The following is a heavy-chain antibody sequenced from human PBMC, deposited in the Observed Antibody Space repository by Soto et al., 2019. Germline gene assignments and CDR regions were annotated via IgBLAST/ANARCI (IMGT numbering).Heavy chain of an antibody. D-gene: IGHD5-18*01. CDR3: VSDRGYGHASVPYS. CDR2: ISYDGGLQ. CDR1: GFTFTSNG. Sequence: QAHLVESGGGVVQPGRSLRLSCAASGFTFTSNGMHWVRQAPGTRLEWVAVISYDGGLQHYADSVKGRFTISRDNSKNMGLLQMNSLRAEDTAVYYCVSDRGYGHASVPYSWGQGTLVSVSS. V-gene: IGHV3-30*03. J-gene: IGHJ4*02.